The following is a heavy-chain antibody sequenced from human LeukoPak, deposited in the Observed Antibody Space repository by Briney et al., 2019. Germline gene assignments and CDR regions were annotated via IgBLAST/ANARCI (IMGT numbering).Heavy chain of an antibody. CDR2: IYHSGST. CDR1: GGSISSGGYS. CDR3: ARAPHADAFDI. V-gene: IGHV4-30-2*01. J-gene: IGHJ3*02. Sequence: PSKTLSLTCAVSGGSISSGGYSWSWIRQPPGKGLEWIGYIYHSGSTYYNPSFKSRVTISVDRSKNQFSLKLSSVTAADTAVYYCARAPHADAFDIWGQGTVVTVSS.